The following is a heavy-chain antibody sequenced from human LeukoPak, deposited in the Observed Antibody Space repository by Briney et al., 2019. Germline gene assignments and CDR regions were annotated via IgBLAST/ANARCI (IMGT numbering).Heavy chain of an antibody. Sequence: GGSLRLSCAASEFTFSSYWMSWVRQAPGKGLEWVANIKQDGSEKYYVDSVKGRFTISRDNAKNSLYLEMNSLRGEDTAVYYCARGPNYYDSSGYYWFDPWGQGTLVTVSS. CDR1: EFTFSSYW. CDR3: ARGPNYYDSSGYYWFDP. D-gene: IGHD3-22*01. V-gene: IGHV3-7*04. J-gene: IGHJ5*02. CDR2: IKQDGSEK.